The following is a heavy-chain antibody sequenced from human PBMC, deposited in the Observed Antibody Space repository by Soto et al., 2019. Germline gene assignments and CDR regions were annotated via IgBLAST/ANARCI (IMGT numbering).Heavy chain of an antibody. D-gene: IGHD1-1*01. CDR1: GFTFSDAW. CDR3: TTGMGYNPGFDY. CDR2: IKSKTDGGTT. Sequence: GGSLRLSCAASGFTFSDAWINWVRQAPGKGLEWVGRIKSKTDGGTTDYAAPVKGRFTISRDDSKNTLFLQMNSLKTEDTAVYYCTTGMGYNPGFDYWGQGTLVTVSS. J-gene: IGHJ4*02. V-gene: IGHV3-15*07.